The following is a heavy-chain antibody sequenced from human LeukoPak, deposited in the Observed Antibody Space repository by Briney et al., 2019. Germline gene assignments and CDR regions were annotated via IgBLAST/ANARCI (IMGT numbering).Heavy chain of an antibody. CDR2: IYYSGTT. D-gene: IGHD6-6*01. V-gene: IGHV4-59*01. CDR1: AASISDYY. Sequence: SETLSLTCSVSAASISDYYWSWIRLPPWKGLEWIGYIYYSGTTNYNPSLKSRFTISKDPSKNQISLKMTSVTHADTPVYYCARGSNWFDPWGQGILVTVSS. J-gene: IGHJ5*02. CDR3: ARGSNWFDP.